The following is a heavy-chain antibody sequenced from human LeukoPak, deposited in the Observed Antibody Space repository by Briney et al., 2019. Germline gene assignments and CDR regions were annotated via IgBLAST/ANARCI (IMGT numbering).Heavy chain of an antibody. V-gene: IGHV4-59*01. CDR1: GGSISSYY. D-gene: IGHD1-26*01. CDR3: ARGGRDFRD. CDR2: IYYSGST. Sequence: SETLSLTCTVSGGSISSYYWSWIRQPPGKGLEWNGYIYYSGSTNYNPPLKSRVTISVDTSKNQFSLKLISVTAADTAVYYCARGGRDFRDWGQGTLVTVSS. J-gene: IGHJ4*02.